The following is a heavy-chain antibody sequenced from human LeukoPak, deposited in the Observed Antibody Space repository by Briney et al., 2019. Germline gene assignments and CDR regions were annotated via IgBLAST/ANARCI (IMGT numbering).Heavy chain of an antibody. J-gene: IGHJ4*02. CDR1: GYTFTSYD. V-gene: IGHV1-8*01. Sequence: PRASVTVSCKASGYTFTSYDINWVRQAPGQGLEWMGWMNPNSGNTGYAQKFQGRVTMTRNTSISTAYMELSSLRSEDTAVYYCALEMATSPFDYWGQGTLVTVSS. CDR2: MNPNSGNT. D-gene: IGHD5-24*01. CDR3: ALEMATSPFDY.